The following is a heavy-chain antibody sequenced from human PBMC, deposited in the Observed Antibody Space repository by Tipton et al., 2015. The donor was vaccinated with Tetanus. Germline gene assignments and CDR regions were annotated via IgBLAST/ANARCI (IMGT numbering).Heavy chain of an antibody. J-gene: IGHJ3*02. CDR3: ARVLRYSATGGWDDAFDI. CDR2: IYGGGST. CDR1: GGSTQGFY. Sequence: GLVKPSETLSLSCTVSGGSTQGFYWTWIRQSAGKGLEWIGRIYGGGSTIYNPSLKSRVAMSMDRSRNQFSLTLTSVTVADTAVYFCARVLRYSATGGWDDAFDIWGQGTLVTVSS. V-gene: IGHV4-4*07. D-gene: IGHD2-8*02.